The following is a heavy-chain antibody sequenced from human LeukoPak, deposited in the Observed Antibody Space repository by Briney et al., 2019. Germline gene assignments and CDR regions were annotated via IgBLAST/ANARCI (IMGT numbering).Heavy chain of an antibody. D-gene: IGHD6-13*01. CDR1: GISSSSYG. V-gene: IGHV3-23*05. CDR3: ARVGYSSSWFFFNL. J-gene: IGHJ4*02. Sequence: GGSLRLSCAASGISSSSYGMSWVRQAPGKGLEWVSTLSSTGTTFYAGSVEGRFTISRANSENTLYLQMDSLRAADTALYYCARVGYSSSWFFFNLWGQGTLVTVSS. CDR2: LSSTGTT.